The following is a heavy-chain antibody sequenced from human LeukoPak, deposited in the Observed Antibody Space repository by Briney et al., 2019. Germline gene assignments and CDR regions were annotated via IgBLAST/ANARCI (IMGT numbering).Heavy chain of an antibody. J-gene: IGHJ5*02. CDR1: GGSISSSSYS. D-gene: IGHD2-15*01. CDR3: ARAETVGYCSGGSCYNNWFDP. Sequence: PSETLSLTCTVSGGSISSSSYSWGWIRQPPGKGLEWIGSIYYSGSTYYNPSLKSRVTISVDTSKNQFSLKLSSVTAADTAVYYCARAETVGYCSGGSCYNNWFDPWGQGTLVTVSS. V-gene: IGHV4-39*01. CDR2: IYYSGST.